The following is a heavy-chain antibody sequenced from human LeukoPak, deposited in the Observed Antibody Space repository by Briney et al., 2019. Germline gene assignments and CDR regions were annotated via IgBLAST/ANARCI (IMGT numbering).Heavy chain of an antibody. Sequence: GGSLRLSCAASGFTFSSYWMSWVRQAPGKGLEWVANIKQDGSEKYYVDSVKGRFTISRDNAKNSLYLQMNSLRAEDTAVYYCAREVGSSWPIYYYYYYMDVWGKGTTVTISS. CDR1: GFTFSSYW. V-gene: IGHV3-7*01. D-gene: IGHD6-13*01. CDR3: AREVGSSWPIYYYYYYMDV. CDR2: IKQDGSEK. J-gene: IGHJ6*03.